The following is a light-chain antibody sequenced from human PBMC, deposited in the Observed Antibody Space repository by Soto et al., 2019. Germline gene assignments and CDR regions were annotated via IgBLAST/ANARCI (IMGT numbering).Light chain of an antibody. V-gene: IGKV3-15*01. J-gene: IGKJ1*01. Sequence: EVVLTQSPGTLSLSPGEGATLSCRASQSVGSNYLAWFQQKPGQAPRLLIYDTSIRATGIPARFSGSGSGTEFTLTISSLQSEDFAVYFCQKYNNWPETFGQGTKVDIK. CDR3: QKYNNWPET. CDR1: QSVGSN. CDR2: DTS.